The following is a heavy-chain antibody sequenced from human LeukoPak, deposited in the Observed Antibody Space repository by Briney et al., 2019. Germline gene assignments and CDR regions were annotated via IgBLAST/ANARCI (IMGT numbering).Heavy chain of an antibody. CDR2: INHSGST. J-gene: IGHJ4*02. CDR3: ARTSALLLSFDY. Sequence: SSETLSLTCAVYGGSFSGYYWSWIRQPPGKGLEWIGEINHSGSTNYNPSLKSRVTISVDTSKNQFSLKLSSVTAADTAVYYCARTSALLLSFDYWGQGTLVTVSS. V-gene: IGHV4-34*01. D-gene: IGHD2/OR15-2a*01. CDR1: GGSFSGYY.